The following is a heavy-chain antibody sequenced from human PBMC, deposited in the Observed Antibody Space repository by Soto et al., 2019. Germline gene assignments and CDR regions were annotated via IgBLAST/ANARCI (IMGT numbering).Heavy chain of an antibody. CDR2: IYWNDDK. CDR1: GFSLSTSGVG. D-gene: IGHD3-3*01. Sequence: QITLKESGPTLVKPTQTLTLTCTFSGFSLSTSGVGVGWIRQPPVKALDWLALIYWNDDKRYSPSLKSRLTITKDTSTNQVVLTMTSMDPVDTAIYYCAHRLSIDYWSGSYWYFHLRGRGTLVTVS. CDR3: AHRLSIDYWSGSYWYFHL. V-gene: IGHV2-5*01. J-gene: IGHJ2*01.